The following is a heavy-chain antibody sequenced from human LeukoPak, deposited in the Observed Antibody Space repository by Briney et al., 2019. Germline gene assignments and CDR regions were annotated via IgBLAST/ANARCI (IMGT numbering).Heavy chain of an antibody. CDR1: DGSLTPYY. Sequence: SGTLSLTCTVYDGSLTPYYWSWIRQPPGKGLEWVGEIKYSGSTNYNPSLKSRFTISLDTSNSQFALKLNSVTAADTAVYYCARGPSSGYPLPMRYWGQGTLVTVSS. CDR2: IKYSGST. V-gene: IGHV4-34*01. J-gene: IGHJ4*02. CDR3: ARGPSSGYPLPMRY. D-gene: IGHD3-22*01.